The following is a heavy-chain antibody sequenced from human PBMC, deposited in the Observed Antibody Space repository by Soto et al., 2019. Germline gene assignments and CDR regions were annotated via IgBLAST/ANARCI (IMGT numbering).Heavy chain of an antibody. J-gene: IGHJ4*02. V-gene: IGHV1-69*12. D-gene: IGHD3-22*01. CDR3: ARSRANYYDSRGYYYSTFDY. CDR2: IIPMFGTA. Sequence: QVQLVQSGAEVKKPGSSVKVSCKTSGGTFSSYAISWVRQAPGQGLEWMGGIIPMFGTANYAQKFQRRVTITADESTSTAYMELSSLRSEDTAVYYCARSRANYYDSRGYYYSTFDYWGQGTLVTVSS. CDR1: GGTFSSYA.